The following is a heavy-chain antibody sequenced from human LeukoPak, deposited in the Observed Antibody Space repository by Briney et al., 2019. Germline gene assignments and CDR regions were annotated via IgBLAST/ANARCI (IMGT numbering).Heavy chain of an antibody. D-gene: IGHD6-13*01. Sequence: TGGSLRLSCAASGFTFSSYAMHWVRQAPGKGLEWVAVISYDGSNKYYADSVKGRFTISRDNSKNTLYLQMNSLRAEDTAVYYCASIGELAAAGPDAFDIWGQGTMVTVSS. CDR2: ISYDGSNK. CDR1: GFTFSSYA. CDR3: ASIGELAAAGPDAFDI. J-gene: IGHJ3*02. V-gene: IGHV3-30*04.